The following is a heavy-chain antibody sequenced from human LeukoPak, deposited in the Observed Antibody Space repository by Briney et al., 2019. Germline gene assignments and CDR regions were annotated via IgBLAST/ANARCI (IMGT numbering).Heavy chain of an antibody. V-gene: IGHV1-18*01. Sequence: GASVKVSCKASGYTFTSYGISWVRQAPGQGLEWMGWISAYNGNTNYAQKLQGRVTMTTDTSTSTAYMELRSLRSDDTAVYYCARDLLHYDDVENWFDPWGQGTLVTVSS. CDR1: GYTFTSYG. CDR3: ARDLLHYDDVENWFDP. CDR2: ISAYNGNT. J-gene: IGHJ5*02. D-gene: IGHD4-17*01.